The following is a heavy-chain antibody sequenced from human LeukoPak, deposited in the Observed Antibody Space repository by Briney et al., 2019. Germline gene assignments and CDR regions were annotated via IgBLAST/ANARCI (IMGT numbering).Heavy chain of an antibody. Sequence: SETLSLTCTVSGDSISSGNYYWTWIRQPAGKGLEWIGRIYTSGSTNYNPSLKSRVTISVDTSKNQFSLKLSSVTAADTAVYYCARESHLEMATISFDYWGQGTLVTVSS. CDR3: ARESHLEMATISFDY. V-gene: IGHV4-61*02. J-gene: IGHJ4*02. CDR1: GDSISSGNYY. CDR2: IYTSGST. D-gene: IGHD5-24*01.